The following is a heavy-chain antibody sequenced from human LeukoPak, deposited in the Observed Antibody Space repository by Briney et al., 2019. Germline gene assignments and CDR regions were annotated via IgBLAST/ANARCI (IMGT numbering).Heavy chain of an antibody. D-gene: IGHD3-3*01. V-gene: IGHV3-7*03. J-gene: IGHJ5*02. Sequence: GGSLRLSCAASGFTFNSYWMSWVRQAPGKGLEWVANIKQDGSEKYYVDSVKGRFTISRDNAKNSLYLQMNSLRAEDTAVYYCARAPTGDYDFWSGYYTGSIWFDPWGQGTLVTVSS. CDR1: GFTFNSYW. CDR2: IKQDGSEK. CDR3: ARAPTGDYDFWSGYYTGSIWFDP.